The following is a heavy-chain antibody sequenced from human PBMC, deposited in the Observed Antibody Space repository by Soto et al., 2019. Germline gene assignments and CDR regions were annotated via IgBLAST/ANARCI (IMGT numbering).Heavy chain of an antibody. CDR1: GYTFTSYA. Sequence: ASLKVSCNASGYTFTSYAMHWVRQAPGQRLEWMGWINGLNGNTKYSQKFQGRVTITRDTSASTAYMELSRLRSEDTAVYYCAGPRSGYTGAPFEXWGQGTSVPVS. CDR3: AGPRSGYTGAPFEX. V-gene: IGHV1-3*01. CDR2: INGLNGNT. J-gene: IGHJ3*01. D-gene: IGHD3-22*01.